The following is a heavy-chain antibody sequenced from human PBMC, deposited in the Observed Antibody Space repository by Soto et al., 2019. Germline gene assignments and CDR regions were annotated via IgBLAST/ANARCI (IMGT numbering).Heavy chain of an antibody. CDR3: AREGGSSWSHFDY. J-gene: IGHJ4*02. D-gene: IGHD6-13*01. CDR1: GCKIISLG. Sequence: GGSMRHSKAAFGCKIISLGISWVRKAPGKGLEWVANIKQDGGEKYYVDSVKGRFTISRDNAKNSLYLQMNSLRVEDTAVYYCAREGGSSWSHFDYWGQGTLVTVSS. CDR2: IKQDGGEK. V-gene: IGHV3-7*01.